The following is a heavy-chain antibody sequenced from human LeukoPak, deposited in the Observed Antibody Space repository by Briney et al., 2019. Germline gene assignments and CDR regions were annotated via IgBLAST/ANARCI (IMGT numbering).Heavy chain of an antibody. CDR3: ARMGLLYSSSAEAFEY. Sequence: PGGSLRLSCAASGFTFSSYSMNWVRQAPGKGLEWVSSISSSSIYIYYADSVKGRFTISRDNAKNSLYLQMDSLRAEDTAVYYCARMGLLYSSSAEAFEYWGQGTLVTVSS. D-gene: IGHD6-6*01. V-gene: IGHV3-21*01. CDR2: ISSSSIYI. J-gene: IGHJ4*02. CDR1: GFTFSSYS.